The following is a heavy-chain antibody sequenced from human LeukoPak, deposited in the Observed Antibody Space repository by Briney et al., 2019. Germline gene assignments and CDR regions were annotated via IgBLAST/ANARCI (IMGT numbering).Heavy chain of an antibody. D-gene: IGHD3/OR15-3a*01. CDR2: IYYSGST. J-gene: IGHJ4*02. V-gene: IGHV4-39*07. CDR1: GGSISSSSYY. Sequence: TPSETLSLTCTVSGGSISSSSYYWGWIRQPPGKGLEWIGSIYYSGSTYYNPSLKSRVTISVDTSKNQFSLKLSSVTAADTAVYYCARGPPLDFGLGFDNWGQGTLVTVSS. CDR3: ARGPPLDFGLGFDN.